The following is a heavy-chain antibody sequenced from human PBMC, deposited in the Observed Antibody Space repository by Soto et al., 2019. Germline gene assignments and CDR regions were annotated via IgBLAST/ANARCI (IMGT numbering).Heavy chain of an antibody. Sequence: EVQLVQSGAEVKKPGESLKISCKGSGYSFTSYWIGWVRQMPGKGLEWMGIIYPGDSDTRYSPSFQGQVTISADKSISTAYLQWRSLKASDTAMYYCARPGPWSSTSCPDAFDIWGQGTMVTVSS. V-gene: IGHV5-51*03. D-gene: IGHD2-2*01. CDR3: ARPGPWSSTSCPDAFDI. J-gene: IGHJ3*02. CDR2: IYPGDSDT. CDR1: GYSFTSYW.